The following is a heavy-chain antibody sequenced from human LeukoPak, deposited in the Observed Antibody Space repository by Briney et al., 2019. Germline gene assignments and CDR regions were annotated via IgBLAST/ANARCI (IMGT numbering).Heavy chain of an antibody. J-gene: IGHJ4*02. V-gene: IGHV3-21*01. CDR1: GFTFSNYS. Sequence: GGSLRLSCAASGFTFSNYSMNWVRQAPGKGLEWVSSISSSSSYIYYADSVKGRFTISRDNAKNSLYLQMNSLRAEDTAVYYCARQTIAVSGPKPIDYWGQGTLVTVSS. CDR2: ISSSSSYI. CDR3: ARQTIAVSGPKPIDY. D-gene: IGHD6-19*01.